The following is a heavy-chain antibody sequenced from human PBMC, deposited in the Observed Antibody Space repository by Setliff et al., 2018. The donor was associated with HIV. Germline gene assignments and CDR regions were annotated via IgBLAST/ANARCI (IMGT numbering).Heavy chain of an antibody. CDR2: IDPRGGST. CDR1: GYTFTSYY. J-gene: IGHJ4*02. CDR3: AREATMTYRNFDY. Sequence: ASVKVSCKASGYTFTSYYMHWVRQAPGQGLEWMGVIDPRGGSTHYSQKLQGRVTMTRDTSTSTVYMELRSLRSEDTAIYYCAREATMTYRNFDYWGQGTLVTVSS. D-gene: IGHD5-12*01. V-gene: IGHV1-46*03.